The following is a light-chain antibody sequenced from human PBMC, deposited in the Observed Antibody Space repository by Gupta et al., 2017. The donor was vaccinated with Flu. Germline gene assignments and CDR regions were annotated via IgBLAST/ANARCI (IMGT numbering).Light chain of an antibody. CDR2: AAS. CDR3: QQSYSSPYT. J-gene: IGKJ2*01. V-gene: IGKV1-39*01. Sequence: GVRVSITCRASQSIAWYLNWYQLKPGKAPKLLIHAASSLESGVPLRFIGSGSGTDFTLTISSLQPEDFANYYCQQSYSSPYTFGQGTKLEI. CDR1: QSIAWY.